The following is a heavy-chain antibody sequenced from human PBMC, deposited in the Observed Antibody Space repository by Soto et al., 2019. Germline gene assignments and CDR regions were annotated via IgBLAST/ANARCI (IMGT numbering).Heavy chain of an antibody. CDR2: IYYSGST. CDR1: GGSISSYY. V-gene: IGHV4-59*01. J-gene: IGHJ4*02. D-gene: IGHD4-17*01. Sequence: SETLSLTCTVSGGSISSYYWSWIRQPPGKGLEWIGYIYYSGSTNYNPSLKSRVTISVDTSKNQFSLKLSSVTAADPAVYYCARVPDYGDYYFDYWGQGTLVTVSS. CDR3: ARVPDYGDYYFDY.